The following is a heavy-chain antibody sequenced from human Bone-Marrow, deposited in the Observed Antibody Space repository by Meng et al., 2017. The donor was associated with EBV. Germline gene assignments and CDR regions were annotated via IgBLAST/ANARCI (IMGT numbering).Heavy chain of an antibody. CDR3: WGDLNYGSY. CDR2: VETKASKYAT. CDR1: GFILRDSA. Sequence: VHCGEPGGGVVRAGGTLNLSCGAYGFILRDSAMHWVRQASGKGLEWVGRVETKASKYATAYAASVKGRFSVSRDDSKNMVFLEMNSLKTEDTARYFCWGDLNYGSYWGQGTLVTVSS. V-gene: IGHV3-73*01. D-gene: IGHD3-16*01. J-gene: IGHJ4*02.